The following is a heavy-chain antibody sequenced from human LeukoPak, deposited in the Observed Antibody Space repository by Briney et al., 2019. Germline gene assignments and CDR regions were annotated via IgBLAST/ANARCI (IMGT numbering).Heavy chain of an antibody. CDR3: AKSRPPVRTTVTTDFDY. V-gene: IGHV3-23*01. J-gene: IGHJ4*02. CDR2: ISGSGGST. Sequence: PGRSLRLSCAASGFTFSSYAMSWVRQAPGKGLEWVSAISGSGGSTYYADSVKGRFTISRDNSKNTLYLQMNSLRAEDTAVYYCAKSRPPVRTTVTTDFDYWGQGTLVTVSS. D-gene: IGHD4-17*01. CDR1: GFTFSSYA.